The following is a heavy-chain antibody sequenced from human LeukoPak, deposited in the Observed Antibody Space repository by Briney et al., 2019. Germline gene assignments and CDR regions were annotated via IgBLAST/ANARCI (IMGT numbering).Heavy chain of an antibody. Sequence: PSETLSLTCTVSGGSISSNNYYWGWIRQPPGKGLEWIGSIYYGGYTYYNPSLKSRVTISVDTSKNQFSLKLSSVTAADTAIYYCQSRFLEWLLDYWGQGTLVTVSS. D-gene: IGHD3-3*01. CDR2: IYYGGYT. CDR3: QSRFLEWLLDY. CDR1: GGSISSNNYY. J-gene: IGHJ4*02. V-gene: IGHV4-39*01.